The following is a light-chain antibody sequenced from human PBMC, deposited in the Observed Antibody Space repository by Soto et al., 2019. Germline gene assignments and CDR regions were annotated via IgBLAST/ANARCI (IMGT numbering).Light chain of an antibody. J-gene: IGKJ5*01. CDR2: GAS. Sequence: TMMPQSPATLSVSIGERATLSCRASQSLRSSLAWYQQKPGQAPRLLIYGASTRATGITARFSGSGSGTEFTLTINSLQSEDFAVYYCQQYNNWLITFGQGTRLEI. V-gene: IGKV3-15*01. CDR3: QQYNNWLIT. CDR1: QSLRSS.